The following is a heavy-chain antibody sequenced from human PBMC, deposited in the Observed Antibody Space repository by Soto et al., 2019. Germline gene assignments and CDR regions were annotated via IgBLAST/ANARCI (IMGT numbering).Heavy chain of an antibody. Sequence: SETLSLTCTVSGGSISSGGYYWSWIRQHPGKGLEWIGYIYYSGSTYYNPSLKSRVTISVDTSKNQFSLKLSSVTAADAAVYYCARAPYDYIWGSYRQPSYYYYMDVWGKGTTVTVSS. CDR2: IYYSGST. CDR1: GGSISSGGYY. CDR3: ARAPYDYIWGSYRQPSYYYYMDV. J-gene: IGHJ6*03. V-gene: IGHV4-31*03. D-gene: IGHD3-16*02.